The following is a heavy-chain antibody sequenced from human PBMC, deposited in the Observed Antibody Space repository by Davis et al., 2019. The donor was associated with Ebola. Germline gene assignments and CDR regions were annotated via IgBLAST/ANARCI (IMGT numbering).Heavy chain of an antibody. CDR2: IYYSGST. D-gene: IGHD2-21*02. J-gene: IGHJ4*02. CDR3: ARSRGHIVVVTTTPFDY. CDR1: GGSISSYY. V-gene: IGHV4-59*05. Sequence: SETLSLTCTVSGGSISSYYWSWIRQPPGKGLEWIGSIYYSGSTYYNPSLKSRVTISVDTSTNQFSLKLSSVTAADTAVYYCARSRGHIVVVTTTPFDYWGQGTLVTVSS.